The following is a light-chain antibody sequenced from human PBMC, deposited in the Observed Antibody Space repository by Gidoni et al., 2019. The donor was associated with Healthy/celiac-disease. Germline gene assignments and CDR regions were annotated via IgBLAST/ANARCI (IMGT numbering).Light chain of an antibody. V-gene: IGKV3-11*01. CDR1: QSVSRY. CDR3: QQRSNWPPGIT. Sequence: EIVLTQSPASLSLSPGERATLSCRARQSVSRYLAWNKQKPSQAPRLLIYDTSNRATGIPARFSGSGSGTDFTLTISSLEPEDFAVYYCQQRSNWPPGITFGGGTKVEIK. J-gene: IGKJ4*01. CDR2: DTS.